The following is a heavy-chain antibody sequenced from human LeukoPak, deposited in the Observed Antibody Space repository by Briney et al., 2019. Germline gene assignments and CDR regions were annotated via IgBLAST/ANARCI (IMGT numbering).Heavy chain of an antibody. V-gene: IGHV4-4*07. CDR1: GGSIHSY. CDR2: ISGSGTI. CDR3: ARELAAGATFSAFDI. J-gene: IGHJ3*02. D-gene: IGHD1-26*01. Sequence: PSETLSLTCTVSGGSIHSYWSWIRQPAGKGLEWIGRISGSGTITYNPALQSRLTISIDTSKNQFSLKLMSVTAADTAVYYCARELAAGATFSAFDIWGQGTMVTVSS.